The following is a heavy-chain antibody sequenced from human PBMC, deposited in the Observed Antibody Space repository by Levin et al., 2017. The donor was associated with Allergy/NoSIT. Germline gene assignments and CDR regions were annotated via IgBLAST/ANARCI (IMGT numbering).Heavy chain of an antibody. V-gene: IGHV3-49*04. J-gene: IGHJ6*02. CDR1: GFTFGDFA. CDR3: TRGSGSYSEDSYYGMDV. CDR2: IRSNSYGGTT. Sequence: PGGSLRLSCTASGFTFGDFAMTWVRQAPGKGLEWVGFIRSNSYGGTTEYAASVKGRFTISRDDSKSIAYLQMNSLKSEDTAVYYCTRGSGSYSEDSYYGMDVWGQGTTVTVSS. D-gene: IGHD1-26*01.